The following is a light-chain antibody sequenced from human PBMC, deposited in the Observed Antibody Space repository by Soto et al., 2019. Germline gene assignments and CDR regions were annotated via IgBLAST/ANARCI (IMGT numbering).Light chain of an antibody. Sequence: DIHMTQSPSTLSASVGDRVTITCRASQNINSWLAWYQQKPGKAPKLLIYEASTLERGVPSRFGGSGSGTEFTLTISSLQSDDFGTYYCQQYNAYSWTFGQGTKVE. V-gene: IGKV1-5*03. CDR2: EAS. CDR3: QQYNAYSWT. CDR1: QNINSW. J-gene: IGKJ1*01.